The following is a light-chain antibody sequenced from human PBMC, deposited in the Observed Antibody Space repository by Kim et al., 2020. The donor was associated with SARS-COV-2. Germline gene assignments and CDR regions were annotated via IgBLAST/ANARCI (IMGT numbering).Light chain of an antibody. CDR1: LSVSSDF. J-gene: IGKJ1*01. Sequence: PGERATLSCRASLSVSSDFLAWYQPKPGQAPRLLIYSTSTRAPGIPDRFSGSGSGTDFTLTISGLETEDFAIYYCQQYGSTPSWTFGQGTKVDIK. CDR2: STS. CDR3: QQYGSTPSWT. V-gene: IGKV3-20*01.